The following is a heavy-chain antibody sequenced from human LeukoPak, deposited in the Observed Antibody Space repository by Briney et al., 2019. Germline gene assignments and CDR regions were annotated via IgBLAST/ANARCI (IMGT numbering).Heavy chain of an antibody. CDR3: ARDQGIAVALYYYYYYMDV. J-gene: IGHJ6*03. CDR2: INWNGGST. D-gene: IGHD6-19*01. V-gene: IGHV3-20*04. Sequence: PGGSLRPSCAASGFTFDDYGMSSVRQAPGKGLEWVSGINWNGGSTGYADSVKGRFTISRDNAKNSLYLQMNSLRAEDTALYYCARDQGIAVALYYYYYYMDVWGKGTTVTVS. CDR1: GFTFDDYG.